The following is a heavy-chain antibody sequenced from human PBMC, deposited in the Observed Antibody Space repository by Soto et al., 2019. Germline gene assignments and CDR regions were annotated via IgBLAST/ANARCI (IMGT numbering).Heavy chain of an antibody. D-gene: IGHD6-6*01. CDR2: INHSGST. CDR3: ARTSRFEY. J-gene: IGHJ4*02. V-gene: IGHV4-4*02. CDR1: GDSISSTFC. Sequence: SETLSLTCAVSGDSISSTFCWTWVRQPPGKGLEWIGEINHSGSTNYNPSLKSRVTISVDTSKSQFSLKVSSVTAADTAVYYCARTSRFEYWGQGTLVTVSS.